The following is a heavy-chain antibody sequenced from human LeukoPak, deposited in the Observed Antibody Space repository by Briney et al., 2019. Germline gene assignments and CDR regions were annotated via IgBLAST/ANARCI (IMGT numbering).Heavy chain of an antibody. CDR2: VDVNGGST. D-gene: IGHD6-19*01. V-gene: IGHV3-23*01. J-gene: IGHJ4*02. CDR1: GFTFSSSA. CDR3: ARRPFGSSGWYADY. Sequence: GGSLRLSCAASGFTFSSSAMSWVRQAPGKGLEWVSTVDVNGGSTHYADSVKGRFTISRDKSKNTLFLQMNSLRAEDTAVYYCARRPFGSSGWYADYWGQGTLVTVSS.